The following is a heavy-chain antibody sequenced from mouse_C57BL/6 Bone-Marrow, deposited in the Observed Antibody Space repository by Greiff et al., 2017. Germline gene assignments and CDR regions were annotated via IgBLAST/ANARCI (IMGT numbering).Heavy chain of an antibody. Sequence: EVKLVESGGGLVKPGGSLKLSCAASGFTFSSYAMSWVRQTPEKRLEWVATISDGGSYTYYPDNVKGRFTISRDNAKNNLYLQMSHLKSEDTAMYYCARSYYSNYGGVFFAYWGQGTLVTVSA. D-gene: IGHD2-5*01. CDR1: GFTFSSYA. V-gene: IGHV5-4*03. CDR3: ARSYYSNYGGVFFAY. J-gene: IGHJ3*01. CDR2: ISDGGSYT.